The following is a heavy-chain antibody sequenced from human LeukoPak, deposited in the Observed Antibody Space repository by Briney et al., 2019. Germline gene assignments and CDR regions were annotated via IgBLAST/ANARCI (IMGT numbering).Heavy chain of an antibody. V-gene: IGHV3-33*05. CDR3: ARELSQIVWGGLDY. CDR1: GFTFSSYG. Sequence: GGSLRLSCAASGFTFSSYGMHWVRQAPGKGLEWVAVIQNDASTENFADSVKGRFTISRDNSKNTVFLQMNSLRVEDTAVYYCARELSQIVWGGLDYGGQGTLVSVSS. CDR2: IQNDASTE. J-gene: IGHJ4*02. D-gene: IGHD2-21*01.